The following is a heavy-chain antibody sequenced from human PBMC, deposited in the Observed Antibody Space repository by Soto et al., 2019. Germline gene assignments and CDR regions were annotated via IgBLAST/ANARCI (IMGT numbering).Heavy chain of an antibody. CDR3: TTDRILWFGEYPTAMNV. V-gene: IGHV3-15*01. Sequence: EVQLVESGGGLVKPGGPLTLSCEGSGFTFRNAWMRWVRQAPGKGLEWVGRIKSKSDGETTDYAAHVKGRFTISRDDSRDTFYLRMSSLKREDTAVYYCTTDRILWFGEYPTAMNVWRQGATVTVSS. CDR1: GFTFRNAW. J-gene: IGHJ6*02. CDR2: IKSKSDGETT. D-gene: IGHD3-10*01.